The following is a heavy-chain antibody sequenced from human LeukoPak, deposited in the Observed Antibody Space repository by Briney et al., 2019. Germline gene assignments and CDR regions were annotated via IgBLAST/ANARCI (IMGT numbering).Heavy chain of an antibody. CDR1: GGSISSSSYY. V-gene: IGHV4-39*07. CDR3: ARKYLNYYGSGTWREGGHFDY. J-gene: IGHJ4*02. D-gene: IGHD3-10*01. Sequence: PSETLSLTCTVSGGSISSSSYYWGWIRQPPGKGLEWIGSIYYSGSTYYNPSLKSRVTISVDTSKNQFSLKLSSVTAADTAVYYCARKYLNYYGSGTWREGGHFDYWGQGTLVTVSS. CDR2: IYYSGST.